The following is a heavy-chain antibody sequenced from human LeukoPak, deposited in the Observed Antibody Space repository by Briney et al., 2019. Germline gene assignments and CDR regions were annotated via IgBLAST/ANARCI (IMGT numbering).Heavy chain of an antibody. J-gene: IGHJ4*02. CDR1: GFTFSGSA. Sequence: GGSLRLSCAASGFTFSGSAIHWVRQASGKGLEWVGRIRDKANSYATAYIASVKGRLTISRDDSKNTAYLQMSSLKTEDTAVYYCTRWDCTTTGCYPFDYWGQGTLVTVSS. V-gene: IGHV3-73*01. CDR2: IRDKANSYAT. CDR3: TRWDCTTTGCYPFDY. D-gene: IGHD2-2*01.